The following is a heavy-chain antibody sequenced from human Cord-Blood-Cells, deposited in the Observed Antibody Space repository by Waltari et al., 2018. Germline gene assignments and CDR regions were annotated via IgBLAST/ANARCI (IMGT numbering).Heavy chain of an antibody. CDR1: AYTFNGHY. V-gene: IGHV1-2*02. CDR2: INPNSGRT. J-gene: IGHJ4*02. D-gene: IGHD1-26*01. Sequence: QVQLVQSGAEVKTHGAPVMVNSNANAYTFNGHYMSCVRQAPGQGLEWMGWINPNSGRTNYAQKFQGMVTMTRDTSISTAYMELSRLRSDDTAVYYCARDRSGSYFDYWGQGTLVTVSA. CDR3: ARDRSGSYFDY.